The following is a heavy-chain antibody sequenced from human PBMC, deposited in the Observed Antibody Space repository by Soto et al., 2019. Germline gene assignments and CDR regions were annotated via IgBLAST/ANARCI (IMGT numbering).Heavy chain of an antibody. Sequence: ASVKVSCKASGYTFTSYGISWVRQAPGQGLEWMGWISAYNGNTNYAQKLQGRVTMTTDTSTSTAYMELRSLRSDDTAVYYCARDLFLHYYDSSGSDLFDFWGQRSLVIVSS. CDR3: ARDLFLHYYDSSGSDLFDF. J-gene: IGHJ4*02. CDR2: ISAYNGNT. D-gene: IGHD3-22*01. CDR1: GYTFTSYG. V-gene: IGHV1-18*01.